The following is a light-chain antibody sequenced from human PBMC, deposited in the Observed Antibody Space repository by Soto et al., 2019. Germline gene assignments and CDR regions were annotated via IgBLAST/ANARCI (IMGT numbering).Light chain of an antibody. V-gene: IGKV3-20*01. CDR1: QSVSSSY. Sequence: EIVLTQSPGTLSLSPGERATLSCRASQSVSSSYLAWYQQKPGQAPRVLIYGATSRATGIPDRFSGSGSGTDFTLTISRLEPADFAVYYCQQYGSSHQTFGQGTKVEIK. J-gene: IGKJ1*01. CDR3: QQYGSSHQT. CDR2: GAT.